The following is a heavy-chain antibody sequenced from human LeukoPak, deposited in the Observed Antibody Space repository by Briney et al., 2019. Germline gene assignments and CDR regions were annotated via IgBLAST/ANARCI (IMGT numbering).Heavy chain of an antibody. V-gene: IGHV3-7*01. J-gene: IGHJ4*02. CDR3: AREGYSGSYWEYYLDY. CDR1: GFTFSSYW. Sequence: GGSLRLSCAASGFTFSSYWMSWVRQAPGKGLEWVANIKQDGSEKYHVDSVKGRFTISRDNAKNSLYLQMNSLRAEDTAVYYCAREGYSGSYWEYYLDYWGQGTLVTVSS. CDR2: IKQDGSEK. D-gene: IGHD1-26*01.